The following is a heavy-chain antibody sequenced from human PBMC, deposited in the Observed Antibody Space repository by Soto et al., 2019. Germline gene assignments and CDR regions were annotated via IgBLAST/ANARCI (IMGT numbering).Heavy chain of an antibody. V-gene: IGHV3-30-3*01. CDR1: GFTFSRFS. D-gene: IGHD3-10*02. CDR2: ISYDGNNK. CDR3: ARDHGMFLSYYYYGMDV. J-gene: IGHJ6*02. Sequence: GGSLRLSCAASGFTFSRFSMHWVRQAPGKGLAWVAVISYDGNNKHFAESVKGRFSISRDDSKNTVYLEVNNLRGDDSAVYYCARDHGMFLSYYYYGMDVWGQGTTVTVSS.